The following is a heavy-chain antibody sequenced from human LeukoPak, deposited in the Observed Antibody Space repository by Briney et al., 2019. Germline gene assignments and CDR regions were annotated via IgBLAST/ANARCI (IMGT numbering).Heavy chain of an antibody. CDR2: IYDSGNT. D-gene: IGHD5-12*01. CDR3: ARGRGWLPPG. J-gene: IGHJ4*02. Sequence: SETLSLTCTVSSGSLSSYYWSWIRQPPGKGLEWIGQIYDSGNTNYNPSLKSRVTMSVDTSKNQVSLKLSSVTAADTAVYYCARGRGWLPPGWGQGTLVTVSS. CDR1: SGSLSSYY. V-gene: IGHV4-59*01.